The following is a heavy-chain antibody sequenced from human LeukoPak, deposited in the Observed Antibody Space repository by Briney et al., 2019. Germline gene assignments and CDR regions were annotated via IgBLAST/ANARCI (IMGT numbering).Heavy chain of an antibody. CDR1: GYTFTGYY. Sequence: ASVKVSCKASGYTFTGYYMHWVRQAPGQGLEWMGWINPNSGGTNYAQKFQGRVTMTRDTSISTAYMELSRLRSDGTAVYYCARGGLLRYFDWLLYSYWGQGTLVTVSS. D-gene: IGHD3-9*01. CDR3: ARGGLLRYFDWLLYSY. V-gene: IGHV1-2*02. J-gene: IGHJ4*02. CDR2: INPNSGGT.